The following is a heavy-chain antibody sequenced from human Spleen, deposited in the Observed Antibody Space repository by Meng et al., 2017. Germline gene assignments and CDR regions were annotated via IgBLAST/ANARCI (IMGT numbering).Heavy chain of an antibody. V-gene: IGHV3-15*01. Sequence: GGSLRLSCAASGFTFSSYEMNWVRQAPGKGLEWLGRIKSKTAGGTADYAAPVRGRFTISRDDSKNMMSLQINGLKTEDTAVYYCTTGYWSGGKYHGDDAFDIWGQGTVVTVSS. J-gene: IGHJ3*02. CDR2: IKSKTAGGTA. CDR1: GFTFSSYE. CDR3: TTGYWSGGKYHGDDAFDI. D-gene: IGHD2-15*01.